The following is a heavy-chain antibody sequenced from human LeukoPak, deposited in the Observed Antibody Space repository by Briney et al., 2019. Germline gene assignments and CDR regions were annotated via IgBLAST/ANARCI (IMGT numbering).Heavy chain of an antibody. V-gene: IGHV3-7*01. CDR2: IRQDGSKI. CDR3: ARLYSTGWYGGPDY. Sequence: GGSLRLSCAASGFTFSTYWMSWVRQAPGKGLEWVANIRQDGSKIYYVDSVKDRFTISRDNAKNSLYLQMSSLRLEDTAVYYCARLYSTGWYGGPDYWGQGTLVAVSS. J-gene: IGHJ4*02. D-gene: IGHD6-19*01. CDR1: GFTFSTYW.